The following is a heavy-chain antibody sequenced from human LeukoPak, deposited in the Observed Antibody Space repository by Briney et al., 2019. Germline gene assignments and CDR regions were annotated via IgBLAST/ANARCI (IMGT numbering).Heavy chain of an antibody. Sequence: SETLSLTCTVSGGSISSHYWTWIRHPPGKGLEWIGYIYYSGSTNYNPSLKSRVTISVDTSKNQFSLKLSSVTAADTAVYYCARGAYLTYYFDYWGQGALVTVSS. J-gene: IGHJ4*02. V-gene: IGHV4-59*11. CDR2: IYYSGST. CDR1: GGSISSHY. CDR3: ARGAYLTYYFDY.